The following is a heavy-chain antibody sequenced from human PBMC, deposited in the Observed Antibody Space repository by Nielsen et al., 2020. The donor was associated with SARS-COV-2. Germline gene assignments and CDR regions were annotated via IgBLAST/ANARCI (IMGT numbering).Heavy chain of an antibody. Sequence: GESLKISCAASGFTFSTYPMHWVRQAPGKGLEWVAVISYDRSNKYSADSVKGRFTISRDNSKNTLYLQMNSLRAGDTAVYYCARGTQQLVRFYYYYGMDVWGQGTTVTVSS. CDR2: ISYDRSNK. D-gene: IGHD6-13*01. CDR1: GFTFSTYP. J-gene: IGHJ6*02. CDR3: ARGTQQLVRFYYYYGMDV. V-gene: IGHV3-30*04.